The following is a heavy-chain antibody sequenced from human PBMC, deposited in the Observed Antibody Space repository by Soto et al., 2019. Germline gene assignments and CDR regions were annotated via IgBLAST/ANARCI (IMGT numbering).Heavy chain of an antibody. CDR3: ARPYSSSDTYYFDY. V-gene: IGHV1-2*04. Sequence: ASVKVSCKASGYTFTGYYMHWVRQAPGQGLEWMEWINPNSGGTNYAQKFQGWVTMTRDTSISTAYMELSRLRSDDTAVYYCARPYSSSDTYYFDYWGQGTLVTVSS. CDR1: GYTFTGYY. CDR2: INPNSGGT. J-gene: IGHJ4*02. D-gene: IGHD6-13*01.